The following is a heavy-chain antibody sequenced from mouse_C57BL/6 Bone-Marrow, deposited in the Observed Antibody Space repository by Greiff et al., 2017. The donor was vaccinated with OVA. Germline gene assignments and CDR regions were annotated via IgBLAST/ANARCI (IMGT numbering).Heavy chain of an antibody. J-gene: IGHJ2*01. CDR3: ASYDYDDDY. CDR2: IDPSDGYT. Sequence: QVQLQQPGAELVKPGASVKLSCKASGYTFTSYWMQWVKQRPGQGLEWIGEIDPSDGYTNYNQKFKGKATLTVDTSSSTAYMQLSSLTSEDSAIYYCASYDYDDDYWGQGTTLTVSS. V-gene: IGHV1-50*01. CDR1: GYTFTSYW. D-gene: IGHD2-4*01.